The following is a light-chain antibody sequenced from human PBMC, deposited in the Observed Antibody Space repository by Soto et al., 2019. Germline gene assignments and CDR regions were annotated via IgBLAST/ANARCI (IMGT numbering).Light chain of an antibody. CDR2: AAS. J-gene: IGKJ3*01. V-gene: IGKV1-39*01. CDR3: QQSYSTLGT. CDR1: QSISSY. Sequence: DIQMTQSPSSLSASVGDRVTITCRASQSISSYLNWYQQKPGKAPKLLIYAASSLQSGVPPRFSGSGSGTDFTLTISSLQPEDFATYYCQQSYSTLGTFGPGTKVDIK.